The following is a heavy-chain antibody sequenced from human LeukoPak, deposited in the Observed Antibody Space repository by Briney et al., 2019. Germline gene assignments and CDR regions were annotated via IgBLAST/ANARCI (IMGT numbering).Heavy chain of an antibody. D-gene: IGHD3-10*01. CDR1: GFTFSNAW. Sequence: GSLRLSCAASGFTFSNAWMSWVRQAPGKGLEWVSAISGSGGSTYYADSVKGRFTISRDNSKNTLYLQMNSLRAEDTAVYYCAKGGALWFGELFGYWGQGTLVTVSS. J-gene: IGHJ4*02. V-gene: IGHV3-23*01. CDR3: AKGGALWFGELFGY. CDR2: ISGSGGST.